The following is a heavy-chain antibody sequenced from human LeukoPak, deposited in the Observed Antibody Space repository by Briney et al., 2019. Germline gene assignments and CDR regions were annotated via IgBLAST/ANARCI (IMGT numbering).Heavy chain of an antibody. D-gene: IGHD3-16*01. V-gene: IGHV4-4*07. CDR1: GGSLRSYY. CDR3: ARDRLPGGWFDP. J-gene: IGHJ5*02. Sequence: SETLSLTCSVSGGSLRSYYWGWIRQPAGKGLEWIGRIYTSGSTNYNPSLKSRVTMSVDTSKNQFSLKLSSVTAADTAVYYCARDRLPGGWFDPWGQGTLVTVSS. CDR2: IYTSGST.